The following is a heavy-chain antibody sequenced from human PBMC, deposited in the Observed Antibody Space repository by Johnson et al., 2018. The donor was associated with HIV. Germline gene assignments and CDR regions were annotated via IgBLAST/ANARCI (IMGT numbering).Heavy chain of an antibody. CDR1: GFTFSSYG. J-gene: IGHJ3*02. D-gene: IGHD6-6*01. CDR2: IRFDGSNK. Sequence: QVQLVESGGGVVQPGGSLRLSCAASGFTFSSYGMHWVRQAPGKGLEWVAFIRFDGSNKYYTDSVKGRFTISRDNSKNTLYLQMNSLRAEDTAVYYCATSQLALPPGVFDIWGQGTMVTVS. CDR3: ATSQLALPPGVFDI. V-gene: IGHV3-30*02.